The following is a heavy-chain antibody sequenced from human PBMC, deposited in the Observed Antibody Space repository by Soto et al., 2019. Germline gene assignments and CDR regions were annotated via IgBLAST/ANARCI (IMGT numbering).Heavy chain of an antibody. J-gene: IGHJ3*02. D-gene: IGHD4-17*01. CDR2: ISGSGGST. CDR3: AKDHYGDVTAFDI. V-gene: IGHV3-23*01. CDR1: GFTFSSYA. Sequence: PGVSLILSCAASGFTFSSYAMSWVRQAPGKGLEWVSAISGSGGSTYYADSVKGRFTIPRDNSKNTLYLQMNSLRAEDTAVYYCAKDHYGDVTAFDIWGQGTMVTVSS.